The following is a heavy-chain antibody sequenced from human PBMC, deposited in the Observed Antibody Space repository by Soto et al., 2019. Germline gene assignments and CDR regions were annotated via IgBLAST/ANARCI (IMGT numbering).Heavy chain of an antibody. CDR3: AKRNYAWSHDY. Sequence: EVQLLESGGGLVQPGESLRLSCAASGFVFSNYGMSWVRQAPGKGLEWVSTINASGTTYFADSVKGRFTISRDNSRNTLFLQMNSLRAEDTAVYYCAKRNYAWSHDYLGQGALVTVSS. CDR1: GFVFSNYG. D-gene: IGHD3-16*01. J-gene: IGHJ4*02. CDR2: INASGTT. V-gene: IGHV3-23*01.